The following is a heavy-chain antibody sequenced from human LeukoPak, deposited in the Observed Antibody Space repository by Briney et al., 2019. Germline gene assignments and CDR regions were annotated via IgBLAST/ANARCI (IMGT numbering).Heavy chain of an antibody. D-gene: IGHD6-19*01. Sequence: ASVKVSCKASGYTFTGYYMHWVRQAPGQGLEWMGWINPNSGGTNYAQKFQGRVTMTRDTSISTAYMELSRLRSDDTAVYYCARDPVSPYSSGWFVDYWGQGTLVTVSS. CDR1: GYTFTGYY. V-gene: IGHV1-2*02. J-gene: IGHJ4*02. CDR2: INPNSGGT. CDR3: ARDPVSPYSSGWFVDY.